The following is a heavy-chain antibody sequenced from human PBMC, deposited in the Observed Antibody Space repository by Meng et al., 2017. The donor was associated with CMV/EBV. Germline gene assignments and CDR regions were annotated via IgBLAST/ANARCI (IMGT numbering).Heavy chain of an antibody. J-gene: IGHJ4*02. CDR2: INPNSGGT. CDR3: ARDRSYCSGGSCYKIYDY. D-gene: IGHD2-15*01. V-gene: IGHV1-2*02. CDR1: GYTFTGYY. Sequence: ASVKVSCKASGYTFTGYYMHWVRQAPGQGLEWMGWINPNSGGTNYAQKFQGRVTMTRVTSISTAYMELSRLRSDDTAVYYCARDRSYCSGGSCYKIYDYWGQGTLVTVSS.